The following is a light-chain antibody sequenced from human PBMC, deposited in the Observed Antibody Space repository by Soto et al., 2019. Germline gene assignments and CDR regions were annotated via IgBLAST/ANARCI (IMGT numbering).Light chain of an antibody. J-gene: IGLJ1*01. CDR2: RNN. V-gene: IGLV1-47*01. CDR3: AAWDDSLSVFYV. Sequence: QSVLTQPPSASGTTGQRVTISCSGSSSNIGSNYVYWYQQLPGTAPKLLIYRNNQRPSGVPDRFSGSKSGTSASLAISGLRSEDEADYYCAAWDDSLSVFYVFGTGTKLTVL. CDR1: SSNIGSNY.